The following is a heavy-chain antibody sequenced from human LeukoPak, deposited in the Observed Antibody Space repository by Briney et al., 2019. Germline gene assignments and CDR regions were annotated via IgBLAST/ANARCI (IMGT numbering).Heavy chain of an antibody. V-gene: IGHV4-59*12. CDR3: ARGRAWFGELSLLDY. Sequence: SETLSLTCTVSGGSISSYYWSWIRQPPGKGLEWIGYIYYSGSTNYNPSLKSRVTISVDTSKNQFSLKLSSVTAADTAVYYCARGRAWFGELSLLDYWGQGTLVTVSS. J-gene: IGHJ4*02. CDR1: GGSISSYY. D-gene: IGHD3-10*01. CDR2: IYYSGST.